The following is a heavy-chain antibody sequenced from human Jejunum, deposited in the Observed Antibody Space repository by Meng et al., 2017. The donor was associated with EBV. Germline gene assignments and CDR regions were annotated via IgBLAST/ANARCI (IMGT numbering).Heavy chain of an antibody. Sequence: QVQLVESGGGVVQPGWSLRLSCAASGFTFSRQSMHWVRQAPGKGLEWVAVISYDGSYEHHADSVKGRFTISRDNSKNTLYLQLNSLRAEDTAVYYCVRDVLGYSAYWGQGTLVTVAS. D-gene: IGHD2-15*01. CDR2: ISYDGSYE. CDR1: GFTFSRQS. J-gene: IGHJ4*02. V-gene: IGHV3-30*04. CDR3: VRDVLGYSAY.